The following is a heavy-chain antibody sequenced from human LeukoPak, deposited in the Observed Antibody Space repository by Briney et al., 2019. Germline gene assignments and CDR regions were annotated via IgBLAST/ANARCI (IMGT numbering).Heavy chain of an antibody. J-gene: IGHJ4*02. V-gene: IGHV3-66*01. D-gene: IGHD3-10*01. CDR3: ARAMVRGSVVGGYFDY. CDR2: IYSGGST. Sequence: GGSLRLSCVASGFTVSNNYMSWVRQAPGKGLEWVSVIYSGGSTYYADSVKGRSTISRDNSKNTLYLQMNSLRAEDTAVYYCARAMVRGSVVGGYFDYWGQGTLVTVSS. CDR1: GFTVSNNY.